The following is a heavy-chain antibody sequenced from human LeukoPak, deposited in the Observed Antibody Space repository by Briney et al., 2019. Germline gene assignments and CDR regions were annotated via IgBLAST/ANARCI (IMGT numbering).Heavy chain of an antibody. CDR1: GFTFSSYA. V-gene: IGHV3-21*01. CDR2: ISRGSDHI. J-gene: IGHJ3*02. Sequence: PGGSLRLSCAASGFTFSSYAMNWVRQAPGKGLEWVSSISRGSDHIFYADSMKGRFTISRDNAKNSLYLQMNSLGAEDTAVYFCARDEQESLALWLRRGARPAFDIWGQGTMVTVSS. D-gene: IGHD5-18*01. CDR3: ARDEQESLALWLRRGARPAFDI.